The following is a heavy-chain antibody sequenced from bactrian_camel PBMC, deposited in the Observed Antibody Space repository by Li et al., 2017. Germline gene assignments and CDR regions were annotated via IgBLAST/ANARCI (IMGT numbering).Heavy chain of an antibody. J-gene: IGHJ4*01. CDR1: GFNFSADY. V-gene: IGHV3-2*01. CDR3: VRGWDDDTWSFNY. CDR2: IYSRGSVP. Sequence: HVQLVESGGGLVQPGGSLRISCAASGFNFSADYMSWIRQAPGKGLEWVSSIYSRGSVPYYADSVKGQFTISRDNAKNTVYLQMNSLKPEDTAVYYCVRGWDDDTWSFNYWG. D-gene: IGHD6*01.